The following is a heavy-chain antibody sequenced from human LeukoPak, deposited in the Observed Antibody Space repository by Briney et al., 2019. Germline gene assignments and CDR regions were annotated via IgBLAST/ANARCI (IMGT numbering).Heavy chain of an antibody. Sequence: SVKVSCKASGGTFSSYAISWVRQAPGQGLEWMGGIIPIFGTANYAQKFQGRVTITTDESTSTAYMELGSLRSEDTAVYYCAREVGKYSYGSSLRFDYWGQGTLVTVSS. J-gene: IGHJ4*02. V-gene: IGHV1-69*05. CDR3: AREVGKYSYGSSLRFDY. CDR2: IIPIFGTA. D-gene: IGHD5-18*01. CDR1: GGTFSSYA.